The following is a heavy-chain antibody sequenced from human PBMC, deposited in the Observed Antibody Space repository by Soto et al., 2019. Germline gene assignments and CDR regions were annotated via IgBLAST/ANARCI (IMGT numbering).Heavy chain of an antibody. D-gene: IGHD1-26*01. CDR1: GGSISSISYY. J-gene: IGHJ4*02. Sequence: QLQLQESGPGLVKPSETLSLTCTVSGGSISSISYYWGWIRQPPGKGLEWIGSIYYSGSTYYNPSLKSRVTISVDTSKNQFSLKLSSVTAADTAVYYCARPATSHSGSFYVSDYWGQGTLVTVSS. CDR2: IYYSGST. CDR3: ARPATSHSGSFYVSDY. V-gene: IGHV4-39*01.